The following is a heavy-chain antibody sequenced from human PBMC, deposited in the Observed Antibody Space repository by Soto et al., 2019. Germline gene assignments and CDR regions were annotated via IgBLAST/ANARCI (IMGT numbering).Heavy chain of an antibody. D-gene: IGHD6-19*01. CDR3: ARPARQDTVAGNY. Sequence: QLHLQESGPGLVKPSETLSLTCTVSGGSISSSSYYWGWILHPPGKGLEWIGSIYYTGITHYNPSLKSIATICIDPSKNHFPLNLNSVAATDTAVYSGARPARQDTVAGNYWGQGTLVTVSS. J-gene: IGHJ4*02. CDR1: GGSISSSSYY. CDR2: IYYTGIT. V-gene: IGHV4-39*01.